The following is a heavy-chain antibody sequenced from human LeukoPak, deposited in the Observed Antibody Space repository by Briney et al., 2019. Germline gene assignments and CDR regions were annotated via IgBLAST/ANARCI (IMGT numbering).Heavy chain of an antibody. CDR3: TRFWGYSSGWSHSDY. D-gene: IGHD6-19*01. CDR1: GYSFISYW. CDR2: IYPADSDT. V-gene: IGHV5-51*01. Sequence: LGESLKISCKASGYSFISYWIGWVRQMPGKGLEWMGIIYPADSDTRYSPSFQGRVTISADKSINTAYLQWSSLKASDTAMYYCTRFWGYSSGWSHSDYWGQGTLVTVSS. J-gene: IGHJ4*02.